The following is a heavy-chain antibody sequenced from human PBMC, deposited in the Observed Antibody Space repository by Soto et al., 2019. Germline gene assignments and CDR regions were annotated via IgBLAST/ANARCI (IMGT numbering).Heavy chain of an antibody. V-gene: IGHV3-23*01. CDR3: ARKLGVGHYPFRH. Sequence: EVQLLESGGGLVQPGGPLSPSGEASGFPFTGYGVSWVRQAPGKGLEWVPTINTNGNRHYADSVKGRFTISRDSSESMLYLDMNNLRAEDTALYYCARKLGVGHYPFRHWGQGTLVTVSS. CDR2: INTNGNR. D-gene: IGHD7-27*01. CDR1: GFPFTGYG. J-gene: IGHJ4*02.